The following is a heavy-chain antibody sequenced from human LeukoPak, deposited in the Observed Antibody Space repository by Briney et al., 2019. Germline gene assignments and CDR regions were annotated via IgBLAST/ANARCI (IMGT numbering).Heavy chain of an antibody. V-gene: IGHV4-59*05. Sequence: GSLRLSCAASGFTVSSNYMSWVRQAPGKGLEWIGSIYYSKNTYYNPSLKSRVTISADTSKNQFSLTLGSVSATDTAVYYCVSPRGFSYGYSDYWGQGTLVTVSS. CDR3: VSPRGFSYGYSDY. D-gene: IGHD5-18*01. CDR1: GFTVSSNY. CDR2: IYYSKNT. J-gene: IGHJ4*02.